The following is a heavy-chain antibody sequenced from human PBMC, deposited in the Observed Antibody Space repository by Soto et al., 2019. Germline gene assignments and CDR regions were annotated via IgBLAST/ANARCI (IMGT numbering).Heavy chain of an antibody. V-gene: IGHV3-30-3*01. D-gene: IGHD6-19*01. J-gene: IGHJ5*02. CDR3: ARGEPVAGTPWFDP. Sequence: QVQLVETGGGVVQPGRSLRLSCAASGFSFRNYAIQWVRQAPGKELEWVALVSDDGNNKYYGDSVKGRFTISRDNSRNTLYLEMNSLRPEDTPVYYCARGEPVAGTPWFDPWGQGTLVTVSS. CDR2: VSDDGNNK. CDR1: GFSFRNYA.